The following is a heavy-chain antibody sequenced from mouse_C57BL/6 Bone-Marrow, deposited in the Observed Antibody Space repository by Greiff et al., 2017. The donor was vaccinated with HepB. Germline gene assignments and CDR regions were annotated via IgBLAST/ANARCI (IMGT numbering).Heavy chain of an antibody. J-gene: IGHJ3*01. Sequence: VMLVESGPGLVAPSQSLSITCTVSGFSLTSYGVDWVRQSPGKGLEWLGVIWGVGSTNYNSALKSRLSISKDNSKSQVFLKMNSLQTDDTAMYYCASFDYEFAYWGQGTLVTVSA. CDR1: GFSLTSYG. V-gene: IGHV2-6*01. CDR3: ASFDYEFAY. CDR2: IWGVGST. D-gene: IGHD2-4*01.